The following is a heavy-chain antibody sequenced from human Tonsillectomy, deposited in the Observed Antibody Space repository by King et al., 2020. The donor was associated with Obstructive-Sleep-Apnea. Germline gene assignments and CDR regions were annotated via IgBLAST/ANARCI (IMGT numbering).Heavy chain of an antibody. CDR3: ARDSNYYGSGSYYGNNY. D-gene: IGHD3-10*01. V-gene: IGHV1-69*10. Sequence: QLVQSGAEVKKPGSSVKVSCKASGGTFSSYAISWVRQAPGQGLEWMGGIIPILGIANYAQKFQGRVPITAAKSTSTAYMELSSLRSEDTAVYYCARDSNYYGSGSYYGNNYWGQGTLVTVSS. CDR1: GGTFSSYA. J-gene: IGHJ4*02. CDR2: IIPILGIA.